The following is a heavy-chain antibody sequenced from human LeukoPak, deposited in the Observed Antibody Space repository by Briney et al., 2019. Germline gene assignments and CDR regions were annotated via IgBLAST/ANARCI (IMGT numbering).Heavy chain of an antibody. Sequence: GGSLRLSCAASEFTFSNYWMSWVRQAPGKGLEWVANIKEDGSEKHYVDSVKGRFTISRDNAQNSLYLQMNSLRGEDTAIYYCASAFGRSMNYWGQGTLVTVCS. CDR3: ASAFGRSMNY. CDR2: IKEDGSEK. V-gene: IGHV3-7*05. J-gene: IGHJ4*02. D-gene: IGHD1-26*01. CDR1: EFTFSNYW.